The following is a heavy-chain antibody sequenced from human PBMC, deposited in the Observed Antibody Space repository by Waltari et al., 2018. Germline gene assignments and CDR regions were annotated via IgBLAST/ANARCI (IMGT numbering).Heavy chain of an antibody. CDR3: ARGGLEWFGELFDY. V-gene: IGHV3-30*01. Sequence: QVQLVESGGGVVHPGGSLRLSCAASGFHFSTYAVHWVRQAPGKGLEWVAVISYDGSIKYNADSVEGRFTISRDNARNTMSLQMNSLTTEDTAVYYCARGGLEWFGELFDYWGQGTLVTVSS. CDR1: GFHFSTYA. CDR2: ISYDGSIK. D-gene: IGHD3-10*01. J-gene: IGHJ4*02.